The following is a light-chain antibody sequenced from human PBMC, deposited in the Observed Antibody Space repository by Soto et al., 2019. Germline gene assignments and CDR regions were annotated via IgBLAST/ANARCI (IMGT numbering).Light chain of an antibody. V-gene: IGKV3-20*01. CDR3: HQYGSSPMT. Sequence: EIVLTQSPGTLSLSPGERATLSCRASQSVSSSYLAWYQQKPGQAPRLLIYGASSRATGIPDRFSGSGSGTDFTLTISRLEPADFAVYYCHQYGSSPMTFGQETKVDIK. J-gene: IGKJ1*01. CDR1: QSVSSSY. CDR2: GAS.